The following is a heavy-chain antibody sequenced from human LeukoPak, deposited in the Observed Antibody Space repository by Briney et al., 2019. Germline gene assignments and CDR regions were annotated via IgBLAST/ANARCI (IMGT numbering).Heavy chain of an antibody. D-gene: IGHD3-10*01. J-gene: IGHJ4*02. CDR1: GFTFSSYE. V-gene: IGHV3-21*01. Sequence: GGSLRLSCAASGFTFSSYEMNWVRQAPGKGLEWVSSISSSSSYIYYADSVKGRFTISRDNAKNSLYLQMNSLRAEDTAVYYCASFRVRGVIISPIDYWGQGTLVTVSS. CDR3: ASFRVRGVIISPIDY. CDR2: ISSSSSYI.